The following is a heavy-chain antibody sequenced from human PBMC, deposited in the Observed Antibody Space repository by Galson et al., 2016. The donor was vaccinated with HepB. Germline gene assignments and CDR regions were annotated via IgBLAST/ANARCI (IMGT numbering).Heavy chain of an antibody. CDR1: GYSFNGYG. Sequence: VKVSCKASGYSFNGYGISWVRQAPGQGLEWMGWISAYNGDTKFAEKFQGRVTMTTDTSTSTAYMELRSLRSDDAAVYYCARYRAATAYSDFWGQGTLVTVSS. J-gene: IGHJ4*02. V-gene: IGHV1-18*01. CDR2: ISAYNGDT. D-gene: IGHD6-25*01. CDR3: ARYRAATAYSDF.